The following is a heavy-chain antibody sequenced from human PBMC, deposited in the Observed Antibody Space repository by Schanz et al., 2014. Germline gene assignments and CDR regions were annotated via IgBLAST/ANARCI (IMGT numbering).Heavy chain of an antibody. Sequence: EVHLVESGGGLVQPGGSLRLSCAASGFTFSGYSMSWVRQAPGKGLEWISYITGTGTVMYADSVKGRFTISRDNGKNSLSLQMNSLRVEDTAIYYCARDSNGDDGYRFWFDSWGQGILVTVSS. CDR3: ARDSNGDDGYRFWFDS. V-gene: IGHV3-48*01. CDR1: GFTFSGYS. D-gene: IGHD4-17*01. J-gene: IGHJ5*01. CDR2: ITGTGTV.